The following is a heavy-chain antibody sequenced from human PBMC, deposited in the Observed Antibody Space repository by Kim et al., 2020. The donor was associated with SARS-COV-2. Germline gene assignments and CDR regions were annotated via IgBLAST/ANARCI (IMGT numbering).Heavy chain of an antibody. Sequence: SETLSLTCTVSGGSISSSSYYWGWIRQPPGKGLEWIGSIYYSGSTYYNPSLKSRVTISVDTSKNQFSLKLSSVTAADTAVYYCARSGGYGYFDLWGRGTL. V-gene: IGHV4-39*07. CDR1: GGSISSSSYY. CDR3: ARSGGYGYFDL. CDR2: IYYSGST. D-gene: IGHD1-26*01. J-gene: IGHJ2*01.